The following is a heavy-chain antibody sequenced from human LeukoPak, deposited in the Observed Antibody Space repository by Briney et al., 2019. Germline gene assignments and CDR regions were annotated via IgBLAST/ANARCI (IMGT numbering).Heavy chain of an antibody. V-gene: IGHV4-4*07. J-gene: IGHJ6*02. CDR2: IYTSGGT. CDR3: PRAGIVATIFLSDYYYYGMDV. CDR1: VGSISSYY. D-gene: IGHD5-12*01. Sequence: SETLSLTCTVSVGSISSYYWSCIREPAGEGLEWIGGIYTSGGTNYNPSLKSRVTMSVDTPKHQSSPRLSSVTAAATAVYYSPRAGIVATIFLSDYYYYGMDVSGQGTTVTVSS.